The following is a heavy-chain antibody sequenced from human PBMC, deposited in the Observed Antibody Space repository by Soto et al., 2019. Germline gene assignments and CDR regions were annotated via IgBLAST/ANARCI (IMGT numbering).Heavy chain of an antibody. V-gene: IGHV5-51*01. Sequence: GESLKISCKGPGHIFNSHWIGWVRQTPGKGLGWMGLIFTRDSETKTSPSFQGHVSFSVDKSINTVYLQWTSLKTADTGMYFCARGYYDSGHGYDLWGPGTLVTVSS. J-gene: IGHJ5*02. CDR3: ARGYYDSGHGYDL. CDR2: IFTRDSET. CDR1: GHIFNSHW. D-gene: IGHD3-10*01.